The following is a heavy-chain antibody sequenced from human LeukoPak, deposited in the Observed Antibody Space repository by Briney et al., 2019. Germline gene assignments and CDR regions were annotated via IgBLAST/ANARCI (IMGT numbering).Heavy chain of an antibody. Sequence: GGSLRLSCAASGFTFSSYAMSWVRQAPGKGLEWVAVISYDGSNKYYADSVKGRFTISRDNSKNTLYLQMNSLRAEDTAVYYCARDLGAPSVYWGQGTLVTVSS. J-gene: IGHJ4*02. CDR3: ARDLGAPSVY. CDR2: ISYDGSNK. V-gene: IGHV3-30-3*01. CDR1: GFTFSSYA. D-gene: IGHD1-26*01.